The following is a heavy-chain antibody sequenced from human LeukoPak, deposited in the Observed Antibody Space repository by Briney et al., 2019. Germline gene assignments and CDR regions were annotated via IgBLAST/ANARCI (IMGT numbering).Heavy chain of an antibody. D-gene: IGHD4-11*01. Sequence: GGSPRLSCAASGFTFSSYSMNWVHQAPRKGLEWVSSISSSSSYKYYEDSVKGRFTISRDNAKNSLYLQMNSLRAEDTAVYYCARASSNLPDYWGQGTLVTVSS. J-gene: IGHJ4*02. V-gene: IGHV3-21*01. CDR3: ARASSNLPDY. CDR2: ISSSSSYK. CDR1: GFTFSSYS.